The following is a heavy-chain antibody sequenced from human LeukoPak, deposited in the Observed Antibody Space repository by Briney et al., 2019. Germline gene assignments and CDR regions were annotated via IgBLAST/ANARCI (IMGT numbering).Heavy chain of an antibody. CDR2: SIPIFGTA. V-gene: IGHV1-69*13. D-gene: IGHD5-24*01. Sequence: SVKVSCKASGGTFSSYAISWLRQAPGQGLEWMGGSIPIFGTANYAQKFQGRATITADESTSTAYMELSSLRSEDTAVYYCARSSRDGYNLDYFDYWGQGTLVTVSS. J-gene: IGHJ4*02. CDR1: GGTFSSYA. CDR3: ARSSRDGYNLDYFDY.